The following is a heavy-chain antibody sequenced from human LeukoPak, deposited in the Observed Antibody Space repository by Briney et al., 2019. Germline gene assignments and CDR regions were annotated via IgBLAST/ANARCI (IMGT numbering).Heavy chain of an antibody. CDR1: GYTLTELS. CDR3: ATGLNVDYSGSRRGLSY. Sequence: ASVKVSCKVSGYTLTELSMHWVRQAPGKGLEWMGGFDPEDGETIYAQKFQGRVTMTEDTSTDTAYMELSSLRSEDTAVYYCATGLNVDYSGSRRGLSYWGQGTLVTVSS. V-gene: IGHV1-24*01. D-gene: IGHD1-26*01. CDR2: FDPEDGET. J-gene: IGHJ4*02.